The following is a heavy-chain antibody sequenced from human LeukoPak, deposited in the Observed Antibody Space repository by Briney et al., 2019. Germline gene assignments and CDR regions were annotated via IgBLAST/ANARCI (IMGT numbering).Heavy chain of an antibody. J-gene: IGHJ4*02. CDR1: GGSISGYH. CDR3: ARPGSSSGWYYFDY. Sequence: ETLSLTCTVSGGSISGYHWSWIRQPPGKGLEWIGYIHYSGSTNYNPSLKSRVTISVDTSKNQFSLKLSSMSAADTAVYYCARPGSSSGWYYFDYWGQGTLVTVSS. CDR2: IHYSGST. V-gene: IGHV4-59*08. D-gene: IGHD6-19*01.